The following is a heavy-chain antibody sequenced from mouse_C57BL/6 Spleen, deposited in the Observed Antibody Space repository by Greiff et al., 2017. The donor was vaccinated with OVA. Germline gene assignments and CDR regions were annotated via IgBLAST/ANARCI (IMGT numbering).Heavy chain of an antibody. Sequence: LQESGPGLVKPSPSLSLTCSVTGYSITSGYYWNWIRQFPGNKLEWMGYISYDGSNNYNPSLKNRISITRDTSKNQFFLKLNSVTTEDTATYYCARRGSSYEDFDVWGTGTTVTVSS. J-gene: IGHJ1*03. CDR1: GYSITSGYY. D-gene: IGHD1-1*01. CDR3: ARRGSSYEDFDV. CDR2: ISYDGSN. V-gene: IGHV3-6*01.